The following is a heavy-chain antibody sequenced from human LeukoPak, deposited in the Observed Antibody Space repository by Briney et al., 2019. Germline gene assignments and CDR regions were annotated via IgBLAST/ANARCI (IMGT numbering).Heavy chain of an antibody. CDR2: IYYSGST. J-gene: IGHJ4*02. CDR3: ARVREMAPDY. D-gene: IGHD5-24*01. Sequence: PSETLSLTCTVSGGSISSYYWSWIRQPPGKGLEWIGYIYYSGSTNYNPSLKSGVTISVDTSKNQFSLKLSSVTAADTAVYYCARVREMAPDYWGQGTLVTVSS. CDR1: GGSISSYY. V-gene: IGHV4-59*01.